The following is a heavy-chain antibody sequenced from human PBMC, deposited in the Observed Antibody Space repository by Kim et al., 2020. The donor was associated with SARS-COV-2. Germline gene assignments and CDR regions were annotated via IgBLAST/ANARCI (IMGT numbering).Heavy chain of an antibody. J-gene: IGHJ6*02. CDR1: GFTFSSYA. D-gene: IGHD2-15*01. V-gene: IGHV3-23*03. Sequence: GGSLRLSCAASGFTFSSYAMSWVRQAPGKGLEWVSVIYSGGSSTYYADSVKGRFTISRDNSKNTLYLQMNSLRAEDTAVYYCAKSTIPTYCSGGSCYSAYYYGMDVWGQGTTVTVSS. CDR3: AKSTIPTYCSGGSCYSAYYYGMDV. CDR2: IYSGGSST.